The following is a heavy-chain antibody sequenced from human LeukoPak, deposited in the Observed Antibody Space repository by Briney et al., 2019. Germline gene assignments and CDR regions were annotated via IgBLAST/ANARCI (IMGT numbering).Heavy chain of an antibody. Sequence: ASVKVSCKASGGTFSSYAISWVRQAPGQGLEWMGRIIPILGIANYAQKFQGRVTMTRDMSTSTVYMELSSLRSEDTAVYYCARARGGLRVGSGYSTIFDYWGQGTLVTVSS. V-gene: IGHV1-69*04. J-gene: IGHJ4*02. CDR3: ARARGGLRVGSGYSTIFDY. CDR1: GGTFSSYA. D-gene: IGHD3-3*01. CDR2: IIPILGIA.